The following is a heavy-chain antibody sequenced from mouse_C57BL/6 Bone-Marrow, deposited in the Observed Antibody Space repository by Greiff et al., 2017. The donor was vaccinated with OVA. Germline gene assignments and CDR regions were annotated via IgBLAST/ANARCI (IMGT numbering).Heavy chain of an antibody. CDR2: INPNNGGT. CDR1: GYTFTDYN. J-gene: IGHJ1*03. CDR3: ARGYYGSSSYWYFDV. Sequence: EVQLQQSGPELVKPGASVKIPCKASGYTFTDYNMDWVKQSHGKSLEWIGDINPNNGGTIYNQKFKGKATLTVDKSSSTAYMELRSLTSEDTAVYYCARGYYGSSSYWYFDVWGTGTTVTVSS. D-gene: IGHD1-1*01. V-gene: IGHV1-18*01.